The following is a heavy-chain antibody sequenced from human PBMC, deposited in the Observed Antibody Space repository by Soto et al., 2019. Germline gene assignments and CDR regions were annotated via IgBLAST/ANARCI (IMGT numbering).Heavy chain of an antibody. CDR2: INPNGGVT. V-gene: IGHV1-2*02. J-gene: IGHJ6*03. CDR1: GDTFNDYY. Sequence: QVQLVQSGAEVKKPGASVTVSCRSSGDTFNDYYIHWVRQAPGQGLEWMGWINPNGGVTKYAQKSQGRVSMTRDTSTRTVYMHLSRLRVDDTAVYYCARESGAATATLGYYYFYMDVWGTGTTVTVSS. D-gene: IGHD6-25*01. CDR3: ARESGAATATLGYYYFYMDV.